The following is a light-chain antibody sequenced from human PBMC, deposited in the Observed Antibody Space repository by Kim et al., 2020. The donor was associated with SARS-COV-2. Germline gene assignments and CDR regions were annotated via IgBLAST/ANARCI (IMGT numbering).Light chain of an antibody. V-gene: IGKV3-15*01. Sequence: PGERATRSCRASQSVSSNLAWYQQKPGQAPRLLIYGASTRATGIPARFSGSGSGTEFTLTISSLQSEDFAVYYCQQYNNWPPLTFGGGTKVDIK. CDR1: QSVSSN. CDR3: QQYNNWPPLT. CDR2: GAS. J-gene: IGKJ4*01.